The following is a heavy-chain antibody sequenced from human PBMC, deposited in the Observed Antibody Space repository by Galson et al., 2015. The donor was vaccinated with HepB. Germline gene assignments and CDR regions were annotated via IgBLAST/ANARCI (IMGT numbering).Heavy chain of an antibody. CDR2: IRSKATNYAA. D-gene: IGHD6-13*01. Sequence: GPEWIGHIRSKATNYAALYVPSPKGRFTISRDDSKNMAYLHMRSLKTDDTAVYYCVRSGDFSGYSSRWGQGTLVTVSS. CDR3: VRSGDFSGYSSR. V-gene: IGHV3-73*01. J-gene: IGHJ4*02.